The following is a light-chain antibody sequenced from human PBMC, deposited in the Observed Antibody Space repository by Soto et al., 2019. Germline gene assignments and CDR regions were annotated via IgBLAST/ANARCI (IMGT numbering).Light chain of an antibody. Sequence: SYELTQPPSVSVSPGQTASITCSGDKLGDKYACWYQQKPGQSPVLVMYQDSKRPSGIPERFSGANSGNTATLTISGTQAMDEADYYCQAWDISTYVVFGGGTKLTVL. V-gene: IGLV3-1*01. CDR2: QDS. CDR1: KLGDKY. J-gene: IGLJ2*01. CDR3: QAWDISTYVV.